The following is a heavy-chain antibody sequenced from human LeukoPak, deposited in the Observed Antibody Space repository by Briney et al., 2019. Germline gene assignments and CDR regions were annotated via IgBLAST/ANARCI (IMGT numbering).Heavy chain of an antibody. V-gene: IGHV3-23*01. CDR2: IGTGLDT. D-gene: IGHD6-19*01. CDR3: AKDVVGQQWPENY. J-gene: IGHJ4*02. CDR1: GFTFRNYA. Sequence: GGSLRLSCVASGFTFRNYAMSWVRQAPGKGLEWVSTIGTGLDTHYADSVKGRFTISRDNSKNTLHLQMNSLRADDTAIYFCAKDVVGQQWPENYWGQGTLVTVSS.